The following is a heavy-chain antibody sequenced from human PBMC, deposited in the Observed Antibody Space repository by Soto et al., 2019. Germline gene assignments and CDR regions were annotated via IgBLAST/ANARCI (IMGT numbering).Heavy chain of an antibody. V-gene: IGHV4-39*01. CDR1: DDSINSDKYY. CDR3: ARLEGLATISYYFDF. Sequence: PSETLSLTCSVSDDSINSDKYYWGWIRQPPGKGLEWIGSIYYRGNAYYNPSLQNRVTISLDESKSQFSLKLNSVTAADSAVYFCARLEGLATISYYFDFWGPGALVTVSS. CDR2: IYYRGNA. J-gene: IGHJ4*02. D-gene: IGHD3-9*01.